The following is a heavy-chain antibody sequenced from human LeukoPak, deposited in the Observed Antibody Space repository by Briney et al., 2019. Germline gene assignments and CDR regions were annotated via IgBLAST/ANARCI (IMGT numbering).Heavy chain of an antibody. CDR3: ARHGRYYDSSGTDY. CDR1: GGSIRSSAYY. CDR2: IYYTGST. Sequence: SSETLSVTCTVSGGSIRSSAYYWGWIRQPPGKGLEWIGCIYYTGSTYSNPSLKSRLTMSVDTSKNQFSLRLNSVTAADTAVYYCARHGRYYDSSGTDYWGQGTLVTVSS. J-gene: IGHJ4*02. V-gene: IGHV4-39*01. D-gene: IGHD3-22*01.